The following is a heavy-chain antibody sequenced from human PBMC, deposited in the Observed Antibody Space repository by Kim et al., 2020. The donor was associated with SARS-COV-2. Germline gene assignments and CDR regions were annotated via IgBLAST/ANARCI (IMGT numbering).Heavy chain of an antibody. V-gene: IGHV3-64*02. CDR2: ISSSADST. Sequence: GGSLRLSCVASGYIFSNYAMHWVRQAPGKGLEYVSAISSSADSTYYVDSVKGRFSISRDNSKNTLYLQMGGLRNEEMGVYFCARSMSGNPDDALDIWGQG. J-gene: IGHJ3*02. CDR1: GYIFSNYA. CDR3: ARSMSGNPDDALDI. D-gene: IGHD1-26*01.